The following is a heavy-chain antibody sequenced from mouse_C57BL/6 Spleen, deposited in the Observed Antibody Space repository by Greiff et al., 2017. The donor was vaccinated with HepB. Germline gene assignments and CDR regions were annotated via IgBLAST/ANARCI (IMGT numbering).Heavy chain of an antibody. Sequence: EVKLVESGPELVKPGASVKISCKASGYTFTDYYMNWVKQSHGKSLEWIGDINPNNGGTSYNQKFKGKATLTVDKSSSTAYMELRSLTSEDSAVYYCARSSITTVGFDYWGQGTTLTVSS. V-gene: IGHV1-26*01. CDR2: INPNNGGT. D-gene: IGHD1-1*01. J-gene: IGHJ2*01. CDR3: ARSSITTVGFDY. CDR1: GYTFTDYY.